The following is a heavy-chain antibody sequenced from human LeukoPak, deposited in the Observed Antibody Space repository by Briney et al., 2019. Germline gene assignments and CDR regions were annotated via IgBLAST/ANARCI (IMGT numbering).Heavy chain of an antibody. CDR3: ARDCSSTSCSFDS. D-gene: IGHD2-2*01. CDR2: IYYSGST. Sequence: PSETLSLTCTVSGGSISSYYWSWIRQPAGKGLEWIGYIYYSGSTNYNPSLKSRVTISVDTSKNQFSLKLSSVTAADTAVYYCARDCSSTSCSFDSWGQGTLVTVSS. V-gene: IGHV4-59*12. J-gene: IGHJ4*02. CDR1: GGSISSYY.